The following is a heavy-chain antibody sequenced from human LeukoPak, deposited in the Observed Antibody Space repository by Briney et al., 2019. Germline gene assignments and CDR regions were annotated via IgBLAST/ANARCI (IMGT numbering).Heavy chain of an antibody. Sequence: ASVKVSCKTSGYTFTSYGISWVRQAPGQGLEWMGWISVYNGNTDYAQKLQGRATMTTDTSTSTAYMELRSLRSDDTAVYYCARGRGDYDFWSGYQFYYYYMDVWGKGTTVTVSS. CDR2: ISVYNGNT. CDR1: GYTFTSYG. J-gene: IGHJ6*03. CDR3: ARGRGDYDFWSGYQFYYYYMDV. V-gene: IGHV1-18*01. D-gene: IGHD3-3*01.